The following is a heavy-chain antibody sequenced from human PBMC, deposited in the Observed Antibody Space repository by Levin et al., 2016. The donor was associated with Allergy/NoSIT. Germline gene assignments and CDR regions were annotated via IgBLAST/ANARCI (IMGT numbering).Heavy chain of an antibody. D-gene: IGHD3-10*01. V-gene: IGHV3-15*01. CDR3: ATYGVGSYNN. J-gene: IGHJ4*02. Sequence: WIRQPPGKGLEWVGRIKRRIDGETTDYAAPVNGRFTISRDDSNSMLYLQMNTLKTDDTAVYYCATYGVGSYNNWGQGTLVTVSS. CDR2: IKRRIDGETT.